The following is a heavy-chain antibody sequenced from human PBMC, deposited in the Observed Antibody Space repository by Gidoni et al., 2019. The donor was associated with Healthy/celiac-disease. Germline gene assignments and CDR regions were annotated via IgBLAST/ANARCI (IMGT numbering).Heavy chain of an antibody. CDR3: VKEYYYDSSGYLDY. J-gene: IGHJ4*02. CDR1: GFTFSSYA. Sequence: EVQLVESGGGLVQPGGSLRLSCSASGFTFSSYAMHWVRQAPGKGLEYVSAISSNGGSTYYADSVKGRFTISRDNSKNTLYLQMSSLRAEDTAVYYCVKEYYYDSSGYLDYWGQGTLVTVSS. CDR2: ISSNGGST. D-gene: IGHD3-22*01. V-gene: IGHV3-64D*06.